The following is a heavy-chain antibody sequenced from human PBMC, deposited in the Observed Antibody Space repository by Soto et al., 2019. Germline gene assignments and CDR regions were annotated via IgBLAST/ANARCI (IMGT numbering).Heavy chain of an antibody. Sequence: SETLSLTCTVSGGSISSSSYYWGWIRQPPGKGLEWIGSIYYSGSTYYNPSLKSRVTISVDTSKNQFSLKLSSVTAADTAVYYCAGFRWDSLYGKAVWGQGSTVTLSS. CDR2: IYYSGST. CDR3: AGFRWDSLYGKAV. V-gene: IGHV4-39*07. CDR1: GGSISSSSYY. J-gene: IGHJ1*01. D-gene: IGHD1-26*01.